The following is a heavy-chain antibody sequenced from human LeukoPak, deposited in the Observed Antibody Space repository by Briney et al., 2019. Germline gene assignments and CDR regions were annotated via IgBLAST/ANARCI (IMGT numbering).Heavy chain of an antibody. J-gene: IGHJ4*02. Sequence: PGGSLRLSCAASGFTFSSYGMHWVRQAPGKGLEWVAVISYDGSNKYYADSVKGRFTISRGNSKNTLYLQMNSLRAEDTAVYYCAKDRPYSSSWPYYFDYWGQGTLVTVSS. CDR2: ISYDGSNK. CDR1: GFTFSSYG. D-gene: IGHD6-13*01. CDR3: AKDRPYSSSWPYYFDY. V-gene: IGHV3-30*18.